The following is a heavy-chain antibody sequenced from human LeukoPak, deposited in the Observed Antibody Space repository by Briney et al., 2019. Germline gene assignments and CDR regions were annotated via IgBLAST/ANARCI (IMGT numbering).Heavy chain of an antibody. D-gene: IGHD6-25*01. CDR1: GFTFSSYG. J-gene: IGHJ5*02. Sequence: GGSLGLSCAASGFTFSSYGMHWVRQAPGKGLEWVAVIWYDGSNKYYADSVKGRFTISRDNSKNTLYLQMSSLRAEDTAVYYCARDPYSSGVNWFDPWGQGTLVTVSS. CDR2: IWYDGSNK. V-gene: IGHV3-33*01. CDR3: ARDPYSSGVNWFDP.